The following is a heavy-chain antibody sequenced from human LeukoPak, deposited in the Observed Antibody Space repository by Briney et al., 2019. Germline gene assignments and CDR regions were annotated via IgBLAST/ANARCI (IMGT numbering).Heavy chain of an antibody. Sequence: PSETLSLTCSVSGGSFSNYYWSWLRQPPGKGLEWVGFIYYSGTTDYNPSLKSRVSISVDTSKKKFSLKLSSVTAADTAVYYCARGVVLTGYPLDFWGRGTLVTVSS. CDR1: GGSFSNYY. V-gene: IGHV4-59*01. CDR2: IYYSGTT. D-gene: IGHD3-9*01. J-gene: IGHJ4*02. CDR3: ARGVVLTGYPLDF.